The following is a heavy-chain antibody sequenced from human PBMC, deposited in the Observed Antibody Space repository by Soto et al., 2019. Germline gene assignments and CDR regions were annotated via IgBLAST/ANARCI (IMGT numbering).Heavy chain of an antibody. V-gene: IGHV3-23*01. CDR2: ISGSGGST. CDR1: GFTFSNYA. Sequence: EVQLLESGGGLVQPGGSLRLSCAASGFTFSNYAMTWVRQGPGKGLEWVSGISGSGGSTSYADSVKGRFTISRDNSKNTLYLQMNSLRVEDTAIYYCAKGADGSGSYDCWGQGTLVTVSS. J-gene: IGHJ4*02. CDR3: AKGADGSGSYDC. D-gene: IGHD3-10*01.